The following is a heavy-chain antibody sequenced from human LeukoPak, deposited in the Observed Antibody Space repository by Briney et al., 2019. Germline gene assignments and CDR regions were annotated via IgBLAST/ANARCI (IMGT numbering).Heavy chain of an antibody. CDR2: IWYDGSNK. J-gene: IGHJ4*02. Sequence: GGSVRLSCAASGFTFSSYGMHWVRQPPGKGLEWVAVIWYDGSNKDYADSVKGRFTISRDNSKNTLSLQMNSLRVEDTAIYYCARVSCSSSSCYLASYYFDSWGQGTLVTVSS. CDR3: ARVSCSSSSCYLASYYFDS. D-gene: IGHD2-2*01. V-gene: IGHV3-33*01. CDR1: GFTFSSYG.